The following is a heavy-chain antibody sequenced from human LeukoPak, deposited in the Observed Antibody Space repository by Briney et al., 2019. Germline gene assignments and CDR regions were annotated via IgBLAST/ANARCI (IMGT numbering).Heavy chain of an antibody. Sequence: ASVKVSCKASSYSFNRYGISWVRQAPGQGLEWMGWINTNTGNPTYAQGFTGRFVFSLDTSVSTAYLQISSLKAEDAAVYYCARAFPVIAAAGTFGFDYWGQGTLVTVSS. CDR3: ARAFPVIAAAGTFGFDY. CDR2: INTNTGNP. CDR1: SYSFNRYG. D-gene: IGHD6-13*01. J-gene: IGHJ4*02. V-gene: IGHV7-4-1*02.